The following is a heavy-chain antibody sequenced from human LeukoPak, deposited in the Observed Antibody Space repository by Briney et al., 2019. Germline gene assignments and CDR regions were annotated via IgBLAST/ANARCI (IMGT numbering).Heavy chain of an antibody. J-gene: IGHJ2*01. Sequence: GGSLRLSCAASGFTFSSYGMHWVRQAPGKGLEWVAVISYDGSNKYYADSVKGRFTISRDNSKNTLYLQMNSLRAEDTAVYYCAKGGIDSSGPWWYFDLWGRGTLVTVSS. CDR2: ISYDGSNK. CDR3: AKGGIDSSGPWWYFDL. D-gene: IGHD6-19*01. V-gene: IGHV3-30*18. CDR1: GFTFSSYG.